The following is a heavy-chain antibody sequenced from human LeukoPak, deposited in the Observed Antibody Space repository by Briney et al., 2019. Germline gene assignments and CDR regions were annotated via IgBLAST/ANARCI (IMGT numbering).Heavy chain of an antibody. Sequence: PGRSLRLSCAASGFTFNMYGMHWVRQAPGKGLEWVAGISNDGSTKDYADSVKGRFTISRDSSKKSMFLQMNSLKAEDTAVYYCAKAAYCTSTSCHFSGNAQRPLDSWGQGTLVTVSS. CDR3: AKAAYCTSTSCHFSGNAQRPLDS. V-gene: IGHV3-30*18. D-gene: IGHD2-2*01. J-gene: IGHJ4*02. CDR2: ISNDGSTK. CDR1: GFTFNMYG.